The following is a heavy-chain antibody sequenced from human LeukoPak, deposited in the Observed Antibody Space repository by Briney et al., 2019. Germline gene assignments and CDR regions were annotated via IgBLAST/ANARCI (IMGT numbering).Heavy chain of an antibody. J-gene: IGHJ3*02. CDR1: GFTFSSYG. D-gene: IGHD1-26*01. CDR2: IRYDGSNK. V-gene: IGHV3-30*02. Sequence: GGSLRLSCAASGFTFSSYGMHWVRQAPGKGLEWVAFIRYDGSNKYYADSVKGRFTISRDNSKNTLYLQMNSLRAEGTAVYYCAKTLRELSGGAFDIWGQGTMVTVSS. CDR3: AKTLRELSGGAFDI.